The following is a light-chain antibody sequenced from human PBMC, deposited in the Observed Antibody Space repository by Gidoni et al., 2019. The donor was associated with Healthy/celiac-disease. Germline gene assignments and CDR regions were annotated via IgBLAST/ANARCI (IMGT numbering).Light chain of an antibody. CDR2: DVS. Sequence: SALTQPASVSGSPGQSITISCTGTSSDVGGYNYVSWYQQPPGKAPKLMIYDVSNRPSGVSNRFSGSKSGNTASLTISGLQAEDEADYYCSSYTSSSTVVFGGGTKLTVL. V-gene: IGLV2-14*01. CDR3: SSYTSSSTVV. CDR1: SSDVGGYNY. J-gene: IGLJ2*01.